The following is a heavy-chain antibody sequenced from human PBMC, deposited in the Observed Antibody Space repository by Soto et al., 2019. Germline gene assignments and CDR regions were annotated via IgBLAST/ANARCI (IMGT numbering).Heavy chain of an antibody. CDR3: AKDSYDYVSGSHNFAQS. D-gene: IGHD3-16*01. J-gene: IGHJ4*02. Sequence: SETLSLTWTVSADSVTNDYFYWGWIRQPPGKGLEWIGYIYYTGSTNYNPSLKSRVTISVDTSKDQFSLKLFSVTTADTAVYYGAKDSYDYVSGSHNFAQSWGRGTLVTVSS. CDR2: IYYTGST. V-gene: IGHV4-61*01. CDR1: ADSVTNDYFY.